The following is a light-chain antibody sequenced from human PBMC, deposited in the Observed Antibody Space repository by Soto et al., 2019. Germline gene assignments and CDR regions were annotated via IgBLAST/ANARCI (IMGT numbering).Light chain of an antibody. CDR2: GAS. Sequence: EIVMTQSPATLSVSPGERATLSCRASQSVSSNLAWYQQKPGQAPTLLIYGASARATGIPVRFSGSRSGTEFTLTISSLQSEDFAVYYCHQYNSWPRGTFGPGTKVEIK. J-gene: IGKJ3*01. CDR3: HQYNSWPRGT. CDR1: QSVSSN. V-gene: IGKV3-15*01.